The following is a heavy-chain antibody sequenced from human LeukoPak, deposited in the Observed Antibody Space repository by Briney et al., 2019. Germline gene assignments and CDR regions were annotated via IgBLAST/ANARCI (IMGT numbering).Heavy chain of an antibody. V-gene: IGHV3-23*01. J-gene: IGHJ4*02. CDR1: GFTFNSHA. CDR3: ATSVITRFDN. Sequence: GGSLRLSCAASGFTFNSHAMNWVRQAPGKGLEWVSAISGSDGSTYYADSVKGRFTISRDSGNNTVYLQMSSLRAEDTAVYYCATSVITRFDNWGQGTLVTVSS. CDR2: ISGSDGST. D-gene: IGHD3-16*01.